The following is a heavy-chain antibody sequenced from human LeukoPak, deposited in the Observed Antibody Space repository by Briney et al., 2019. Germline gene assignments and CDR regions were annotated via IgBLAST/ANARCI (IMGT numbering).Heavy chain of an antibody. D-gene: IGHD6-19*01. J-gene: IGHJ4*02. Sequence: GGSLRLSCAASGFTFSSYAMSWVRQAPGKGLEWVSAISGSGGSTYYADSVKGRFTISRDNSKNTLHLQMNSLRAEDTAVYYCAKDRYSSGWYSDFDYWGQGTLVTVSS. V-gene: IGHV3-23*01. CDR3: AKDRYSSGWYSDFDY. CDR1: GFTFSSYA. CDR2: ISGSGGST.